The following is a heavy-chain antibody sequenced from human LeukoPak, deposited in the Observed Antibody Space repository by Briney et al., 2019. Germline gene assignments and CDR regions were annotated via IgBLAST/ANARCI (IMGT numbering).Heavy chain of an antibody. CDR1: GYSISSGYY. D-gene: IGHD2-2*01. Sequence: SETLSLTCTVSGYSISSGYYWGWIRQPPGKGLEWIGSIYHSGSTYYNPSLKSRVTISVDTSKNRFSLKLTSVTAADTAVYYCARDAVVPASLLDYWGQGTLVTVSS. V-gene: IGHV4-38-2*02. CDR2: IYHSGST. CDR3: ARDAVVPASLLDY. J-gene: IGHJ4*02.